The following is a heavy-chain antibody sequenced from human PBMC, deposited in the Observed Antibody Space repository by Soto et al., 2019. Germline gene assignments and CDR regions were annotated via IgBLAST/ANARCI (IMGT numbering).Heavy chain of an antibody. V-gene: IGHV3-33*01. J-gene: IGHJ6*03. CDR2: IWYDGSNK. CDR3: ARDGWSGYYPNYDYYYYMDV. CDR1: GFTFSSYG. Sequence: GGSLRLSCAASGFTFSSYGMHWVRQAPGKGLEWVAVIWYDGSNKYYADSVKGRFTISRDNSKNTLYLQMNGLRAEDTAVYYCARDGWSGYYPNYDYYYYMDVWGKGTTVTVSS. D-gene: IGHD3-3*01.